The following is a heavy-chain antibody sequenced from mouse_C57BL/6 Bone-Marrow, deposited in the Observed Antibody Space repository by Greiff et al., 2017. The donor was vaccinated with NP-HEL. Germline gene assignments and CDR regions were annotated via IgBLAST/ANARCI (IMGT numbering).Heavy chain of an antibody. CDR1: GFTFSDYY. CDR3: ASHTYGFAY. J-gene: IGHJ3*01. Sequence: EVQRVESGGGLVQPGGSLKLSCAASGFTFSDYYMYWVRQTPEKRLEWVAYISNGGGSTYYPDTVKGRFTISRDNAKNTLYLQMSRLKSEDTAMYYCASHTYGFAYWGQGTLVTVSA. D-gene: IGHD1-1*01. CDR2: ISNGGGST. V-gene: IGHV5-12*01.